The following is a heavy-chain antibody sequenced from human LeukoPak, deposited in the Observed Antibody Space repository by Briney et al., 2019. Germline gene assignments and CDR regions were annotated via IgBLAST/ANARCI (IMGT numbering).Heavy chain of an antibody. CDR2: INAGNGNR. CDR1: AYSFTIYT. Sequence: ASVKVSCKASAYSFTIYTIHWVRQAPGQRLEWMGWINAGNGNRRYSQNFQGRNTITRDTSATTAYMELSSLRPEDTAVYYCARTTRSWYEDNDAFDIWGQGTTVTVSS. V-gene: IGHV1-3*01. D-gene: IGHD6-13*01. CDR3: ARTTRSWYEDNDAFDI. J-gene: IGHJ3*02.